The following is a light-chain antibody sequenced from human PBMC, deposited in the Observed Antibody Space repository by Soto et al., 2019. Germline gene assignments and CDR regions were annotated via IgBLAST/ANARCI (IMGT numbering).Light chain of an antibody. V-gene: IGKV1-33*01. CDR2: DAS. J-gene: IGKJ2*01. Sequence: DVLMTQSPSSLSASVGDRVTITCQASQDINNYLNWYQQKPGEAPKLLIHDASNLETGVPLRFSGSGSGTEFTFTISSLQPEDIATYYCQQCDNLPYTFGQWTKLEMK. CDR3: QQCDNLPYT. CDR1: QDINNY.